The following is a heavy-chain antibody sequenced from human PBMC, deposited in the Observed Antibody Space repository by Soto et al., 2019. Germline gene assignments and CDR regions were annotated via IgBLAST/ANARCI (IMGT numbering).Heavy chain of an antibody. CDR2: ISGSGGKT. J-gene: IGHJ4*02. D-gene: IGHD3-3*01. V-gene: IGHV3-23*01. Sequence: GGSLRLSCAASGFTFSAYAMSWVRQPPGKGLERGSTISGSGGKTYYADSVKGRFTISRDNSKNTLYLQMNSLRAEDTAVYYSTTPSGVVMIHPAYWGRGTLVTVTS. CDR3: TTPSGVVMIHPAY. CDR1: GFTFSAYA.